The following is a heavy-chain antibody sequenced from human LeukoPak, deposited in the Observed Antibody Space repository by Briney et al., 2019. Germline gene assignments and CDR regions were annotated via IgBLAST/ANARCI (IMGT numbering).Heavy chain of an antibody. CDR1: GGSFSGYY. Sequence: SETLSLTCAVYGGSFSGYYWSWIRQPPGKGLEWIAYIYSSGSTNYNPSLKSRVTISVDTSENQFSLKLSSVTAADTAVYYCARSSGWYAHFDYWGQGTLVTVSS. CDR3: ARSSGWYAHFDY. D-gene: IGHD6-19*01. V-gene: IGHV4-4*09. J-gene: IGHJ4*02. CDR2: IYSSGST.